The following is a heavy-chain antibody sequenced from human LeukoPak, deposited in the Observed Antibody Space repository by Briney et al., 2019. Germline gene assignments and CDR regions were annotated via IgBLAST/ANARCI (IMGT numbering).Heavy chain of an antibody. CDR2: INLDGNGR. J-gene: IGHJ4*02. CDR1: GFTFSSSA. V-gene: IGHV3-7*01. Sequence: GGSLRLSCTTSGFTFSSSAMSWVRQAQGKGLEWVANINLDGNGRFYVDSVKGRFTISRDNNKKSVYLQMNSLRAEDTAVYYCARDLYRIVVVPHYFDYWGQGTLVTVSS. D-gene: IGHD3-22*01. CDR3: ARDLYRIVVVPHYFDY.